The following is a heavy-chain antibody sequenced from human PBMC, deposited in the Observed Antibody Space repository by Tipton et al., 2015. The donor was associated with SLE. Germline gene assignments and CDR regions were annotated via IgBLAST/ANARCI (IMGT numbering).Heavy chain of an antibody. Sequence: TLSLTCTVSGGSVSSGSYYWSWIRQPPGKGLEWIGYIYYSGSTNYNPSLKSRVTISVDTSKKQFSLKLSSVTAADTAVYYCARNWYFDLWGRGTLVTVSS. V-gene: IGHV4-61*01. CDR2: IYYSGST. CDR3: ARNWYFDL. J-gene: IGHJ2*01. CDR1: GGSVSSGSYY.